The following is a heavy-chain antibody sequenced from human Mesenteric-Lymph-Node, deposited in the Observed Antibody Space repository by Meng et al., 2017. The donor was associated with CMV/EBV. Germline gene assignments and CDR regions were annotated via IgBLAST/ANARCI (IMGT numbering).Heavy chain of an antibody. D-gene: IGHD1-1*01. CDR3: ARDNTGTGGMDV. CDR1: GYTFSNYG. Sequence: ASVKVSCKTSGYTFSNYGISWVRQAPGQGLEWMGIINPSGGSTSYAQKFQGRVTMTRDTSTSTVYMELCSLRSEDTAVYYCARDNTGTGGMDVWGQGTTVTVSS. CDR2: INPSGGST. J-gene: IGHJ6*02. V-gene: IGHV1-46*01.